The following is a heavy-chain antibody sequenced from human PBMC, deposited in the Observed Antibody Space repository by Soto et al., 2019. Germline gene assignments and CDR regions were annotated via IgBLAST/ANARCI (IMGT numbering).Heavy chain of an antibody. D-gene: IGHD3-22*01. CDR3: AIYDYYDSSGFFPNTDY. CDR1: GYTFTGYY. Sequence: ASVKVSCKASGYTFTGYYMHWVRQAPGQGLEWIGWINPNSGGTSYAQKFQGRVTMTRDTSTSTVYMELSSLRSEDTAVYYCAIYDYYDSSGFFPNTDYWGQGTLVTVSS. V-gene: IGHV1-2*02. J-gene: IGHJ4*02. CDR2: INPNSGGT.